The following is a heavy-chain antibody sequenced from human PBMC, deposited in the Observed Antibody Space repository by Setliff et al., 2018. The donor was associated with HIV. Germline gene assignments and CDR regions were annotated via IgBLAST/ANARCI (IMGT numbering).Heavy chain of an antibody. CDR1: GFTFDDYT. Sequence: PGGSLRLSCAASGFTFDDYTMHWVRQAPGKAPEWVSAIGPVGTSTYYADSVKGRFTISRDNSNNMLFLQMNSLRTEDTAVYYCARSGGDCSGISCYSLWFDPWGHGTLVTVSS. D-gene: IGHD2-15*01. V-gene: IGHV3-23*01. CDR3: ARSGGDCSGISCYSLWFDP. CDR2: IGPVGTST. J-gene: IGHJ5*02.